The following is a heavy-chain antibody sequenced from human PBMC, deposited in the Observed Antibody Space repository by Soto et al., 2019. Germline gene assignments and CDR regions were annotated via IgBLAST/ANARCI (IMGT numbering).Heavy chain of an antibody. V-gene: IGHV4-30-4*01. CDR1: GVSISDDNYY. Sequence: PSETLSLTCTVSGVSISDDNYYWSWIRQPPGKDLEWIGHIYNRGNTYNNPSLRSRLTLSLDTSKSQFSLNLNSVTAADTAVYYCAGGLSGDKVDQWGQGTLVTVSS. D-gene: IGHD2-21*01. CDR3: AGGLSGDKVDQ. CDR2: IYNRGNT. J-gene: IGHJ4*02.